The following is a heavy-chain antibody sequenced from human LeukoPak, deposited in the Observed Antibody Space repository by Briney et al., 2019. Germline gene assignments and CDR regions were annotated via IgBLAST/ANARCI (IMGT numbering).Heavy chain of an antibody. CDR3: ARVHSSGYYY. J-gene: IGHJ4*02. CDR2: ISTYNGNR. V-gene: IGHV1-18*01. D-gene: IGHD3-22*01. Sequence: ASVKVSCKASSYTFTSYGISWVRQAPGQGLEWMGWISTYNGNRNYAQKLQGRITMTTDKSTTTAYMELRSLRSDDTAVYYCARVHSSGYYYWGQGTLVTVSS. CDR1: SYTFTSYG.